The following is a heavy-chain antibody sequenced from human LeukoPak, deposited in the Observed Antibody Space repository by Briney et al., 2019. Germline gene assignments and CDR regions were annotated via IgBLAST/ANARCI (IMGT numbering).Heavy chain of an antibody. CDR2: IYTSGST. CDR3: ARHRGYCSSTSCRVRWFDP. CDR1: GGSISSYY. J-gene: IGHJ5*02. D-gene: IGHD2-2*03. Sequence: SETLSLTCTVSGGSISSYYWSWIRQPPGKGLEWIGYIYTSGSTNYDPSLKSRVTISVDTSKNQFSLKLSSVTAADTAVYYCARHRGYCSSTSCRVRWFDPWGQGTLVTVSS. V-gene: IGHV4-4*09.